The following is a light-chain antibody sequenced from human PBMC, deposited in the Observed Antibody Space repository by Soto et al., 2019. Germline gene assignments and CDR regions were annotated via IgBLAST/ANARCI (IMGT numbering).Light chain of an antibody. CDR2: LGS. CDR1: QSLLHSNGYNY. J-gene: IGKJ1*01. Sequence: DIVMPQSPISLPVTPGEPASTSCRSCQSLLHSNGYNYLDWYLQKPGQSPQLLIYLGSNRASGVPDRFSGSGSGTDFTLKISRVEAEDVGVYYCMQPLQSWTFGQGTKVDIK. CDR3: MQPLQSWT. V-gene: IGKV2-28*01.